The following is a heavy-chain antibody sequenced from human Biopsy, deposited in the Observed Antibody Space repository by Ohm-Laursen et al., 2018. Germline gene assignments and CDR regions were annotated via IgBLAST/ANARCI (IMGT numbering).Heavy chain of an antibody. CDR3: VRGRAY. J-gene: IGHJ4*02. CDR2: IYLDGNT. CDR1: GFTDSTTY. Sequence: GSLRLSCTASGFTDSTTYMSWVRQAPGKGLEWVSIIYLDGNTYYTDSVKGRFTISRDNSKNALYLQMNSLRPADTAKYYCVRGRAYWGQGTLVTVSS. V-gene: IGHV3-53*01.